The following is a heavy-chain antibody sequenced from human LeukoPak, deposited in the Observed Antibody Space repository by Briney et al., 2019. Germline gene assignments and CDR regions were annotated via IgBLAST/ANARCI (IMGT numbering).Heavy chain of an antibody. Sequence: SQTLSLTCAISGDSVPSNSDAWNWIRQSPSRGLEWLGRTYYRSKWYNDYAVSVKSRITINPDTSKNQFSLQLNSVTPEDTAVYYCARGFNERPPAACDYWGQGALVAVSP. CDR2: TYYRSKWYN. V-gene: IGHV6-1*01. CDR1: GDSVPSNSDA. J-gene: IGHJ4*02. CDR3: ARGFNERPPAACDY. D-gene: IGHD6-13*01.